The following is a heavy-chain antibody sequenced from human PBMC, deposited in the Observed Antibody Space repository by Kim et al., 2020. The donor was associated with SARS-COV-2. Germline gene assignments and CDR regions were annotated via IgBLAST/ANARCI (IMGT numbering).Heavy chain of an antibody. V-gene: IGHV1-2*02. D-gene: IGHD2-2*01. Sequence: ASVKVSCKASGYTFTGYYMHWVRQAPGQGLEWMGWINPNSGGTNYAQKFQGRVTMTRDTSISTAYMELSRLRSDDTAVYYCARAYIVVGYTNYYYYGMDVWGQGTTVTVSS. CDR1: GYTFTGYY. J-gene: IGHJ6*02. CDR2: INPNSGGT. CDR3: ARAYIVVGYTNYYYYGMDV.